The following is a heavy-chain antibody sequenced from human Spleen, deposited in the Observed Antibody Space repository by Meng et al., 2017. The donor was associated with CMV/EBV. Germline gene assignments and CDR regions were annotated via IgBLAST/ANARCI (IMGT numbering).Heavy chain of an antibody. CDR1: GFTFSSYS. Sequence: GESLKISCVVSGFTFSSYSMNWVRQAPGKGLEWVSSISSSSSYIYYADSVKGRFTISRDNAKNSLYLQMNSLRAEDTAVYYCAKEQADGLPFDYWGQGTLVTVSS. V-gene: IGHV3-21*01. J-gene: IGHJ4*02. CDR2: ISSSSSYI. CDR3: AKEQADGLPFDY.